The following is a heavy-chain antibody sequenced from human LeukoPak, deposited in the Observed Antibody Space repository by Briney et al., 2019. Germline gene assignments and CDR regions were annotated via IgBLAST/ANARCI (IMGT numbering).Heavy chain of an antibody. CDR3: ARVGITMVRTDAFDI. D-gene: IGHD3-10*01. J-gene: IGHJ3*02. CDR2: INSEGTTT. CDR1: GFTFSGYW. Sequence: PGGSLRLSCGASGFTFSGYWMHWVRQAPGKGPVWVSRINSEGTTTDYADSVKGRFTTSRDNAKNTLYLQMNSLRAEDTAVYYCARVGITMVRTDAFDIWGQGTMVTVSS. V-gene: IGHV3-74*01.